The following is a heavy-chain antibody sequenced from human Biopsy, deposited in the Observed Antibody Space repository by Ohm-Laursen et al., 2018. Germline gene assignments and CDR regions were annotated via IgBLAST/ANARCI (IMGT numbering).Heavy chain of an antibody. D-gene: IGHD3-3*01. CDR3: ARLRGGVVINYSWFDP. CDR2: ISYRGTT. CDR1: GGAIRSNGSY. Sequence: GTLSLTCTVSGGAIRSNGSYWGWIRQPPGKGLEWIGSISYRGTTSYNPSLKGRVAISVDTSKNQLSLSLNSVTAADTAMFYCARLRGGVVINYSWFDPWGQGILVTVSS. J-gene: IGHJ5*02. V-gene: IGHV4-39*01.